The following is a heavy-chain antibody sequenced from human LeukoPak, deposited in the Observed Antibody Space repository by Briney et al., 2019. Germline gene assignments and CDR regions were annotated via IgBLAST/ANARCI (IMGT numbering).Heavy chain of an antibody. CDR1: GYTFTSYG. CDR3: ARVDIVVVPAADLDY. V-gene: IGHV1-18*01. Sequence: ASVKVSCKPSGYTFTSYGISWVRQAPGQGLEWMGWISAYNGNTNYAQKLQGRVTMTTDTSTSTAYMELRSLRSDDTAVYYYARVDIVVVPAADLDYWGQGTLVTASS. J-gene: IGHJ4*02. CDR2: ISAYNGNT. D-gene: IGHD2-2*03.